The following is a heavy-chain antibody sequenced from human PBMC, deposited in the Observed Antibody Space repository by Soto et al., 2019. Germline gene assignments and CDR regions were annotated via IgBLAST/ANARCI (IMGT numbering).Heavy chain of an antibody. CDR3: ARDIHVDGFGMEV. CDR2: IYYSGST. D-gene: IGHD3-16*01. V-gene: IGHV4-31*03. J-gene: IGHJ6*02. Sequence: SETLSLTCTVSGGSISSGGYYWSWIRQHPGKGLEWIGYIYYSGSTYYNPSLKSRVTISVDTSKNQFSLKLSSVTAADTAVYYCARDIHVDGFGMEVWRQGTTFTVAS. CDR1: GGSISSGGYY.